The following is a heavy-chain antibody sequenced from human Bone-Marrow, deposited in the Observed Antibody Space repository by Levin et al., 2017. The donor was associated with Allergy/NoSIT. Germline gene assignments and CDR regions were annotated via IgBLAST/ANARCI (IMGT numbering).Heavy chain of an antibody. CDR2: ISYDGSNK. CDR3: AKDLYKTAITIFGVVTALRGPYFDY. V-gene: IGHV3-30*18. J-gene: IGHJ4*02. D-gene: IGHD3-3*01. Sequence: GESLKISCAASGFTFSSYGMHWVRQAPGKGLEWVAVISYDGSNKYYADSVKGRFTISRDNSKNTLYLQMNSLRAEDTAVYYCAKDLYKTAITIFGVVTALRGPYFDYWGQGTLVTVSS. CDR1: GFTFSSYG.